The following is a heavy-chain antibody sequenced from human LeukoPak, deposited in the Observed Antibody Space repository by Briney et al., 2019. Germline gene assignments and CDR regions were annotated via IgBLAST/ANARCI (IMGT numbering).Heavy chain of an antibody. J-gene: IGHJ3*02. CDR2: IYSGGST. CDR1: GYTFTSYG. V-gene: IGHV3-66*01. CDR3: ARDRSDAFDI. Sequence: SCKASGYTFTSYGISWVRQAPGKGLEWVSVIYSGGSTYYADSVKGRFTISRDNSKNTLYLQMNSLRAEDTAVYYCARDRSDAFDIWGQGTMVTVSS.